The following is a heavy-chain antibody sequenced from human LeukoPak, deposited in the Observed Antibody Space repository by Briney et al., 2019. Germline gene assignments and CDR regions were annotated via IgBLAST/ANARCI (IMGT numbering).Heavy chain of an antibody. Sequence: GGSLRLSCAASGFTFSSYSMNWVRQAPGRGLEWVTVISNDGSTKYYADSVRGRFTISRDNSKNTLYLQINGLRLDDTAVYYCARAMVRGVPFDYWGQGTLVTVSS. J-gene: IGHJ4*02. CDR1: GFTFSSYS. CDR3: ARAMVRGVPFDY. CDR2: ISNDGSTK. V-gene: IGHV3-30*03. D-gene: IGHD3-10*01.